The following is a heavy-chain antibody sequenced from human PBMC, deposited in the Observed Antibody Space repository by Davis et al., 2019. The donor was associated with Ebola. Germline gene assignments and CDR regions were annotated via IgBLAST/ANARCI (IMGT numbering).Heavy chain of an antibody. V-gene: IGHV3-48*02. CDR3: ARPLAALYYYGMDV. J-gene: IGHJ6*02. Sequence: GGSLRLSCAASGFTFSSYSMNWVRQAPGKVLEWVSYISSSSSTIYYADSVKGRFTISRDNAKNSLYLQMNSLSDEDTAVYYCARPLAALYYYGMDVWGQGTTVTVSS. CDR2: ISSSSSTI. CDR1: GFTFSSYS.